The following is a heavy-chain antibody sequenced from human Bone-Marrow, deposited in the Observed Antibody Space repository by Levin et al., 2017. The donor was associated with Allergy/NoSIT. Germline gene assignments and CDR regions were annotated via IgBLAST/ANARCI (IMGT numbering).Heavy chain of an antibody. CDR1: GFTFSSYA. CDR2: ISGSGGST. V-gene: IGHV3-23*01. D-gene: IGHD6-19*01. J-gene: IGHJ4*02. Sequence: ETLSLTCAASGFTFSSYAMSWVRQAPGKGLEWVSAISGSGGSTYYADSVKGRFTISRDNSKNTLYLQMNSLRAEDTAVYYCASGGGPIAVADYYFDYWGQGTLVTVSS. CDR3: ASGGGPIAVADYYFDY.